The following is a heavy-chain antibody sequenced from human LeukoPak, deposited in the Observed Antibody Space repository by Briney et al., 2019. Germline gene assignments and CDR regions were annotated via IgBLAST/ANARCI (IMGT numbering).Heavy chain of an antibody. Sequence: PGGSLRLSCVASGFTFSSYTMNWVRQAPGKGLEGVSKINSGSGTTYADSVKGRFTISRDNANNSLNLQMNSLRAEDTAVYFCARGYCSGDNCYSAPDYWGQGTLVTVSS. D-gene: IGHD2-15*01. CDR1: GFTFSSYT. V-gene: IGHV3-48*01. J-gene: IGHJ4*02. CDR2: INSGSGTT. CDR3: ARGYCSGDNCYSAPDY.